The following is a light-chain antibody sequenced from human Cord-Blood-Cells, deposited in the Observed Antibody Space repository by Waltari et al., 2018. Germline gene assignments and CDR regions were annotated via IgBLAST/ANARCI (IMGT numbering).Light chain of an antibody. CDR3: AAWDDSLSGWV. Sequence: QSVLTQPPSASGTPGQRVTISGSGSSSNIGSNYVYWYQQLPGTAPKLLIYRNNQRPSGVPDRFSGSTSGTSASLAISGLRSEDEADYYCAAWDDSLSGWVFGGGTKLTVL. CDR2: RNN. V-gene: IGLV1-47*01. CDR1: SSNIGSNY. J-gene: IGLJ3*02.